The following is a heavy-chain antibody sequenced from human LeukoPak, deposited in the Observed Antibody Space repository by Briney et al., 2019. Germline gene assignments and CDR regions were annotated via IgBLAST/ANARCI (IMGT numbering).Heavy chain of an antibody. V-gene: IGHV1-8*03. CDR1: GYTFTSYD. D-gene: IGHD4-11*01. J-gene: IGHJ6*03. CDR3: ARGQGLQYTSYYYYMDV. CDR2: MNPNSGNT. Sequence: ASVKVSCKASGYTFTSYDINWVRQATGQGLEWMGWMNPNSGNTGYAQKFQGRVTITRNTSISTAYMELSSLRSEDTAVYYCARGQGLQYTSYYYYMDVWGKGTTVTVSS.